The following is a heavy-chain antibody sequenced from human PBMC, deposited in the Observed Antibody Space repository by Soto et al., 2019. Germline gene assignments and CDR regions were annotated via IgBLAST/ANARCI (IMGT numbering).Heavy chain of an antibody. CDR1: GGTFSSYA. V-gene: IGHV1-69*01. CDR2: IIPIFGTA. Sequence: QVQLVQSGAEVKKPGSSVKVSCKASGGTFSSYAISWVRQAPGQGLEWMGGIIPIFGTANYAQKFQGGVTITADEATSTAYLELSRLGSEGAAVYYCAILWLLLGWPFAFWGQGTLVTVSS. D-gene: IGHD3-10*01. J-gene: IGHJ4*02. CDR3: AILWLLLGWPFAF.